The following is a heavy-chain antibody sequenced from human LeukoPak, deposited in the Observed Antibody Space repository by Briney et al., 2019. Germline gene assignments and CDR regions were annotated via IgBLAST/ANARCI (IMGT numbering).Heavy chain of an antibody. Sequence: SETLSLTCTVSGDSISNSMYQWGSIRQPPGKGLEWIASIYYYGSTYYNPSLKSRVTISVDTPKNQFSLKVRSVTAADTAVYYCARNYGDFRPAWGQGTLVTVFS. J-gene: IGHJ5*02. CDR2: IYYYGST. D-gene: IGHD3-10*01. CDR1: GDSISNSMYQ. CDR3: ARNYGDFRPA. V-gene: IGHV4-39*01.